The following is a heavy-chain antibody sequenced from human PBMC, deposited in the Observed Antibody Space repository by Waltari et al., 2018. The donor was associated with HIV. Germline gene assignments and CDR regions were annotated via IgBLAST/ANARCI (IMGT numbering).Heavy chain of an antibody. CDR1: GGSIISSSYF. D-gene: IGHD6-19*01. CDR3: ARSPRGEQWLAY. CDR2: IFYNGSA. Sequence: QLQLQESGPGLVQPSETLSLTCTVSGGSIISSSYFWGWLRQSPGQGLDWVGSIFYNGSANYNPSLKSRATLSVDTSKNQFSLKLNSVTAADTAVYYCARSPRGEQWLAYWGQGTLVTVSS. V-gene: IGHV4-39*01. J-gene: IGHJ1*01.